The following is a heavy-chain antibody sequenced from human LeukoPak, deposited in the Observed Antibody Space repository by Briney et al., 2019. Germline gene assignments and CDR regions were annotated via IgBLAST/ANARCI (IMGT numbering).Heavy chain of an antibody. V-gene: IGHV4-59*12. D-gene: IGHD5-24*01. CDR2: MYYSGST. J-gene: IGHJ3*02. Sequence: SSETLSLTCTVSGGSISSYYWGWIRQPPGKGLEWIGCMYYSGSTIYNPSLKSRVTISVDTSKNQFSLKLSSVTAADTAVYYCARGRDGYRRLDIWGQGAMVTVSS. CDR3: ARGRDGYRRLDI. CDR1: GGSISSYY.